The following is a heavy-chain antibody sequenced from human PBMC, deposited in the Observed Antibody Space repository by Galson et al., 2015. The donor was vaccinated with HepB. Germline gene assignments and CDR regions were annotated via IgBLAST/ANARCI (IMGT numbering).Heavy chain of an antibody. J-gene: IGHJ3*02. V-gene: IGHV3-66*01. CDR1: GFDVHRHY. D-gene: IGHD3-10*01. CDR3: ATESTGTEDAFDI. Sequence: SLRLSCAASGFDVHRHYMHWVRQAPGKGLEWASVIFSLDSTYYADSVKGRFTISRDDSNKMIHLQMSRLRLEDTAIYYCATESTGTEDAFDIWGQGTMVTVSS. CDR2: IFSLDST.